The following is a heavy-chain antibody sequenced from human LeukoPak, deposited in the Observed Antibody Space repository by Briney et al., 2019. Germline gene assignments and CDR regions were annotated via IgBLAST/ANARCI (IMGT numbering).Heavy chain of an antibody. CDR2: IYYSGST. J-gene: IGHJ5*02. CDR1: GGSISSRSYY. V-gene: IGHV4-39*07. D-gene: IGHD5-24*01. Sequence: SETLSLTCTVSGGSISSRSYYWGWIRQPPGKGLEWIGSIYYSGSTYYNPSLQSRVTISVDTSKNQFSLKLSSVTAADTAVYYCARTITWPYNWFDPWGQGTLVTVSS. CDR3: ARTITWPYNWFDP.